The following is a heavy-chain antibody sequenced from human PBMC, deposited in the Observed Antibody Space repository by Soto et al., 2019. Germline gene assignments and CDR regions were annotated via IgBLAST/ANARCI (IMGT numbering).Heavy chain of an antibody. D-gene: IGHD3-16*01. CDR3: ARGLNEGAPYYYGMDV. Sequence: SETLSLTCTVSGGAVSSGSYYWSWIRQPPGKGLEWIGHVFYTGNTNYSPSLKSRVTISVDTSKNQFSLKLTSVTAAVTAAYYCARGLNEGAPYYYGMDVWGQGTTVT. CDR2: VFYTGNT. V-gene: IGHV4-61*01. CDR1: GGAVSSGSYY. J-gene: IGHJ6*02.